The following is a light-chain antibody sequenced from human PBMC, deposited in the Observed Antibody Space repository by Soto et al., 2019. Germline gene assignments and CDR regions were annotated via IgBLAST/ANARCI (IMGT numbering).Light chain of an antibody. CDR2: SNN. J-gene: IGLJ2*01. CDR3: AAWDDSLNAVV. V-gene: IGLV1-44*01. Sequence: QSVLTQPPSASGTPGQRVTISCSGSSSNIGSNTVNWYQQLPGTAPKLLIYSNNQRPSGVPDRFSGSKSGTSASLAISGLQSEDVSDYYCAAWDDSLNAVVFGAGTKVTVL. CDR1: SSNIGSNT.